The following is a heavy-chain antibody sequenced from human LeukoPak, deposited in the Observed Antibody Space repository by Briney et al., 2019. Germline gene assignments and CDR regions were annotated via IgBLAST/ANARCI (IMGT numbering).Heavy chain of an antibody. D-gene: IGHD3-3*01. Sequence: PGGSLRLSCTASGLSLNNYAMSWVRQVPGKGLEWVSAISGSGGSTYYADSVKGRFTISRDNSKNTLYLQMNSLRAEDTAIYYCARDERLLSFLKWGQGTLVTVSS. J-gene: IGHJ4*02. CDR3: ARDERLLSFLK. CDR1: GLSLNNYA. CDR2: ISGSGGST. V-gene: IGHV3-23*01.